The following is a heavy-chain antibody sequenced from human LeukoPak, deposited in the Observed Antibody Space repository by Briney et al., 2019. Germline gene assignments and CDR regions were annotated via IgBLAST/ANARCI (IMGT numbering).Heavy chain of an antibody. V-gene: IGHV3-9*01. CDR1: GFTFDDYV. Sequence: GRSLRLSCAASGFTFDDYVMHWVRQAPGKGLEWVSGISWNRGTIGYADSVKGRFTISRDNAKNSLYLQMNSLRAEDTAVYYCARVGYGDYRIDYWGQGTLVTVSS. D-gene: IGHD4-17*01. J-gene: IGHJ4*02. CDR2: ISWNRGTI. CDR3: ARVGYGDYRIDY.